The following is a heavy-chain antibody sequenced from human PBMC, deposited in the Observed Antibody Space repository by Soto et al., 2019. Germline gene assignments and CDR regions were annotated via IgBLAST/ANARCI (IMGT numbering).Heavy chain of an antibody. CDR1: RYTFPSYD. CDR3: ARKVLTGYYKRNWFDP. V-gene: IGHV1-8*01. Sequence: SVKVSCKASRYTFPSYDINWVRQATVQGLEWMGWMNPNSGNTGYAQKFQGRVTMTRNTSISTAYMELSSLRSEDTAVYYCARKVLTGYYKRNWFDPWGQGTLVTVSS. D-gene: IGHD3-9*01. CDR2: MNPNSGNT. J-gene: IGHJ5*02.